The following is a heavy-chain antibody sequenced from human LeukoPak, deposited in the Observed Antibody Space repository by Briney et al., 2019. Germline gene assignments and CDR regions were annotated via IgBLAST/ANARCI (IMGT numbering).Heavy chain of an antibody. CDR3: ANRAWLDS. V-gene: IGHV3-23*01. Sequence: GGSLRLSCAASGFTFSTLAMIWVRQAPGKGLEWVSVITDSGGKTYYADSVKGRFIISRDNSQNTLYLQMNSLRVEDTAVYYCANRAWLDSWGQGTLVTVSS. CDR1: GFTFSTLA. D-gene: IGHD5-12*01. J-gene: IGHJ4*02. CDR2: ITDSGGKT.